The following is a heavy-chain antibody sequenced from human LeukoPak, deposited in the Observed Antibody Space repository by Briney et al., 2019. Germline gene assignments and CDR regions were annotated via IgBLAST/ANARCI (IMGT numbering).Heavy chain of an antibody. Sequence: SETLSLTCTVSGGSISSYYWSWIRQPPGKGLEWVGYIYYSGSTNYNPSLKSRVTISVDTSTNQFSLKLSSVTAADTAVYYCAREYYYDSSGYYALLGYWGQGTLVTVSS. CDR3: AREYYYDSSGYYALLGY. V-gene: IGHV4-59*01. CDR2: IYYSGST. CDR1: GGSISSYY. D-gene: IGHD3-22*01. J-gene: IGHJ4*02.